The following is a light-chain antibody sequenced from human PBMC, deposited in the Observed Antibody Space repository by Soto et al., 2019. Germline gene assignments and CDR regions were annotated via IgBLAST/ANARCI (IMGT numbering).Light chain of an antibody. V-gene: IGLV2-14*01. Sequence: QSALTQPASVSGSPGQSITISCTGTSSDVGGYNYVSWYQQHPGKAPKLMIYDVSNRPSGVSNRFSGSMSGNTASLTISGLQAEYEADYYCSSYTSSSTLVVFGGGTQLTVL. CDR3: SSYTSSSTLVV. CDR2: DVS. J-gene: IGLJ2*01. CDR1: SSDVGGYNY.